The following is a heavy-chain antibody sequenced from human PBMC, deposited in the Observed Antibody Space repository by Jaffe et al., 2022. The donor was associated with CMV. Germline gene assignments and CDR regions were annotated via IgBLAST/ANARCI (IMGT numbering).Heavy chain of an antibody. CDR2: MNPNSGNT. Sequence: QVQLVQSGAEVKKPGASVKVSCKASGYTFTSYDINWVRQATGQGLEWMGWMNPNSGNTGYAQKFQGRVTMTRNTSISTAYMELSSLRSEDTAVYYCARVYPYSSGWYNYYYYGMDVWGQGTTVTVSS. D-gene: IGHD6-19*01. CDR1: GYTFTSYD. J-gene: IGHJ6*02. V-gene: IGHV1-8*01. CDR3: ARVYPYSSGWYNYYYYGMDV.